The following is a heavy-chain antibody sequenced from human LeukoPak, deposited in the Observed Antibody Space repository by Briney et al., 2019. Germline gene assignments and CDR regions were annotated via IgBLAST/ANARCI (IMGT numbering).Heavy chain of an antibody. CDR1: GFTFSSSW. CDR3: ARWNNDWEFDY. Sequence: GGSLRLSCAASGFTFSSSWMTWVRQAPGKGLEWVAHIREDGNEEYYVDSVKGRFTISRDNAKNSLYLQMNSLRAEDTAVFYCARWNNDWEFDYWGQGTLVSVSS. CDR2: IREDGNEE. J-gene: IGHJ4*02. V-gene: IGHV3-7*05. D-gene: IGHD1/OR15-1a*01.